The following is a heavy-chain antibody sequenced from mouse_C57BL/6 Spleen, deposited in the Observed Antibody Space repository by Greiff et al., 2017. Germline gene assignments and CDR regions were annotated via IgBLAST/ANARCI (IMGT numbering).Heavy chain of an antibody. CDR1: GFTFSDYG. V-gene: IGHV5-17*01. CDR3: ARPGPGYYAMDY. CDR2: ISSGSSTI. J-gene: IGHJ4*01. Sequence: EVMLVESGGGLVKPGGSLKLSCAASGFTFSDYGMHWVRQAPEKGLEWVAYISSGSSTIYYADTVKGRFTISRDNAKNTLFLQMTSLRSEDTAMYYCARPGPGYYAMDYWGQGTSVTVSS.